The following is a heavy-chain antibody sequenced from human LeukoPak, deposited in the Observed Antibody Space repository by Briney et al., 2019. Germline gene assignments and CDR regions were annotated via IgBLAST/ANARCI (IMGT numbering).Heavy chain of an antibody. Sequence: SETLSLTCAVYGGSFSGYYWSWIRQPPGKGLEWIGEINHSGSTNYNPSLKSRVTISVDTSKNQFSLKLSSVTAADTAVYYCARGRGGKGRWWYFDLWGRGTLVTVSS. CDR1: GGSFSGYY. V-gene: IGHV4-34*01. D-gene: IGHD4-23*01. CDR2: INHSGST. J-gene: IGHJ2*01. CDR3: ARGRGGKGRWWYFDL.